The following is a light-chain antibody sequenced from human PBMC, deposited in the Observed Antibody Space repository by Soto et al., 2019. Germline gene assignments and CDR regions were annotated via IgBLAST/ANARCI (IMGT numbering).Light chain of an antibody. CDR3: CSYTTSSTPVV. V-gene: IGLV2-14*01. J-gene: IGLJ2*01. Sequence: QSALTQPASVSGSPGQSITISCTGTNSDIGVYNHVSWYQQEPGKAPKLIIYEVSNRPSGVSNRFSGSKSGNTASLTISGLQDEDEADYYCCSYTTSSTPVVFGGGTKLTVL. CDR1: NSDIGVYNH. CDR2: EVS.